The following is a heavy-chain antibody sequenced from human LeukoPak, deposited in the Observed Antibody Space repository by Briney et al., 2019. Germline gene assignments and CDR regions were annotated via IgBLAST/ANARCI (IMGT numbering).Heavy chain of an antibody. D-gene: IGHD2-2*02. V-gene: IGHV3-30*02. CDR2: IQYDGSYK. J-gene: IGHJ4*02. CDR1: GFTFGFYG. CDR3: AKTSDQLLYSKFDF. Sequence: GGSLRLSCATSGFTFGFYGMHWVRQAPGKGLEWVAFIQYDGSYKFYADSVQGRFSISRDDSKSTLFLQMNSLRPDDTALYYCAKTSDQLLYSKFDFWGQGTLVTVSS.